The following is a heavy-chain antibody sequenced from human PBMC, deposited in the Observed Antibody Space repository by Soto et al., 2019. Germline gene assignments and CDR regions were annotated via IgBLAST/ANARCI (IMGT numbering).Heavy chain of an antibody. CDR3: ARDIAARRSDY. CDR2: IWHDGSSN. J-gene: IGHJ4*02. CDR1: GFTFSSYG. Sequence: GGYLRLSCAASGFTFSSYGMHCVRQAPGKGLEWVAGIWHDGSSNYYPDSVKGRFTISRDNSKTTLYLQMDSLRAEDTAVYYCARDIAARRSDYWGQGTLVTVSS. D-gene: IGHD6-6*01. V-gene: IGHV3-33*01.